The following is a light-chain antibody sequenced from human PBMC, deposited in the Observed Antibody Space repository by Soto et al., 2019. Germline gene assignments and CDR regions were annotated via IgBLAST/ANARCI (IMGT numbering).Light chain of an antibody. CDR1: QSIGTW. CDR2: KAS. CDR3: QQFNSNSWT. Sequence: DIQMTQSPSTLSASVGDRVTITCRASQSIGTWLAWYQQKPGKAPKLLIYKASYLQSGVPSRFSGSGSGTEFTLTISSLQPDDSATYYCQQFNSNSWTFGQGTNVEIK. V-gene: IGKV1-5*03. J-gene: IGKJ1*01.